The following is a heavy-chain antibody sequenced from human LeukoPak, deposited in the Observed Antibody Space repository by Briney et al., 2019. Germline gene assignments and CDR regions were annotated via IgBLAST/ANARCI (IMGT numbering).Heavy chain of an antibody. D-gene: IGHD3-22*01. J-gene: IGHJ3*02. CDR1: GGSISSGGYS. Sequence: PSQTLSLTCAVSGGSISSGGYSWSWIRQPPGKGLEWIRYIYHSGSTYYNPSLKSRVTISVDRSKNQFSLKLSSVTAADTAVYYCARVFDDSSGYYFHDAFDIWGQGTMVTVSS. V-gene: IGHV4-30-2*01. CDR3: ARVFDDSSGYYFHDAFDI. CDR2: IYHSGST.